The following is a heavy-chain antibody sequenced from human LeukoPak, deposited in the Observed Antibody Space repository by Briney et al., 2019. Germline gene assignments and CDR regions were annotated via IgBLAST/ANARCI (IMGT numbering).Heavy chain of an antibody. CDR3: ARQAFSSSPSYYYYMDV. CDR1: GGSISSYY. CDR2: IYYSGST. Sequence: PSETLSLTCTVSGGSISSYYWSWIRQPPGKGLEWIGYIYYSGSTNYNPSLTSRVTISVDTSKNQFSLKLSSVTAADTAVYYCARQAFSSSPSYYYYMDVWGKGTTVTVSS. V-gene: IGHV4-59*01. J-gene: IGHJ6*03. D-gene: IGHD3-3*02.